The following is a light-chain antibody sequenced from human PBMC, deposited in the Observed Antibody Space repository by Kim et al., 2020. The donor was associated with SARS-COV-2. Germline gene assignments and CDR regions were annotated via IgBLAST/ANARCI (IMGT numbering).Light chain of an antibody. CDR2: QYN. CDR3: QAWESSSHKYV. V-gene: IGLV3-1*01. J-gene: IGLJ1*01. Sequence: PGQTASITCSGYELRVRDDSWYQQQPGQGHVVVIYQYNERHPGIRERFSGSNSGTTATPTLSGSQAMAEDDSDCQAWESSSHKYVFGAGTKVTVL. CDR1: ELRVRD.